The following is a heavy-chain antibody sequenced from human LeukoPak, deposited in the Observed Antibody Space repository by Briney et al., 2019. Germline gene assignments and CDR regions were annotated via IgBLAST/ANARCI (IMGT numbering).Heavy chain of an antibody. CDR1: GGSISSGGYY. Sequence: SETLSLTCTVSGGSISSGGYYWSWIRQPPGKGLEWIGYIYHSGSTYYNPSLKSRVTISVDRSKNQFSLKLSSVTAADTAVYYCAREAGLLRAFDIWGQGTMVTVSS. J-gene: IGHJ3*02. CDR3: AREAGLLRAFDI. CDR2: IYHSGST. V-gene: IGHV4-30-2*01. D-gene: IGHD3-22*01.